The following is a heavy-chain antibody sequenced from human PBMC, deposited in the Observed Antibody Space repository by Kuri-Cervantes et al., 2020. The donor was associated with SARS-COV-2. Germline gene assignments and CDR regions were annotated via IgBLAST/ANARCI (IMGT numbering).Heavy chain of an antibody. CDR1: GYTFTSYG. CDR3: ARDPTGYCSGGSCYLDSWFDP. J-gene: IGHJ5*02. V-gene: IGHV1-46*01. Sequence: ASVKVSCKASGYTFTSYGISWVRQVPGQGLEWMGIINPSGGSTSYAQKFQGRVTMTRDTSTSTVYMELSSLRSEDTAVYYCARDPTGYCSGGSCYLDSWFDPWGQGTLVTVSS. CDR2: INPSGGST. D-gene: IGHD2-15*01.